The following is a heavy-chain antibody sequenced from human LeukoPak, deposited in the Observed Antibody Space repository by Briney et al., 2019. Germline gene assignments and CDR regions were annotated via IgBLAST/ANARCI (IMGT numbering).Heavy chain of an antibody. D-gene: IGHD3-22*01. CDR2: MNPNSGNT. Sequence: ASVKVSCKASGYTFTSYDINWVRQATGQGLEWMGWMNPNSGNTGYAQKFQGRVTMTRNTSISTAYMELSSLRSEDTAVYYCVSSVYKGYYYDSSGYLAFDIWGQGTMVTVSS. J-gene: IGHJ3*02. CDR3: VSSVYKGYYYDSSGYLAFDI. V-gene: IGHV1-8*01. CDR1: GYTFTSYD.